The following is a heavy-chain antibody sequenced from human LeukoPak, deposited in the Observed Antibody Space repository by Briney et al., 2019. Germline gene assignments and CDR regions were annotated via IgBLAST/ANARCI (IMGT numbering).Heavy chain of an antibody. Sequence: GGSLRLSCAASGFTFSSYAMSWVRQAPGKGLEWVSSISGSGGSTYYADSVKGRFTISRDNAKNSLYLQMNSLRAEDTALYYCAKGGNLVGASFDYWGQGTLVTVSS. J-gene: IGHJ4*02. D-gene: IGHD1-26*01. CDR2: ISGSGGST. CDR3: AKGGNLVGASFDY. CDR1: GFTFSSYA. V-gene: IGHV3-23*01.